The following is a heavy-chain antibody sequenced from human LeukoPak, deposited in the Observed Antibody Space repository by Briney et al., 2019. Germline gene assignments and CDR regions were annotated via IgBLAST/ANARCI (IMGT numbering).Heavy chain of an antibody. Sequence: GASVKVSCKASGYTFTGYYMHWVRQAPGQGLEWMGRINPNSGGTNYAQKFQGRVTVTRDTSISTAYMELSRLRSDDTAVYCCARSDSSSSAALWYWGQGTLVTVSS. D-gene: IGHD6-6*01. CDR2: INPNSGGT. CDR1: GYTFTGYY. CDR3: ARSDSSSSAALWY. V-gene: IGHV1-2*06. J-gene: IGHJ4*02.